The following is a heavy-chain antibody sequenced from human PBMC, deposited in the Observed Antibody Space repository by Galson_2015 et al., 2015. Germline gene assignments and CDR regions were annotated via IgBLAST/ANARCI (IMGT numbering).Heavy chain of an antibody. Sequence: SLRLSCAASGFTFSSYWMHWVRQAPGKGLVWVSRINSDGSSTSYADSVKGRFTISRDNAKNTLYLQMNSLRAEDTAVYYCARVRIVVVPAAIAVDAFDIWGQGTMVTVSS. CDR3: ARVRIVVVPAAIAVDAFDI. D-gene: IGHD2-2*02. CDR1: GFTFSSYW. CDR2: INSDGSST. V-gene: IGHV3-74*01. J-gene: IGHJ3*02.